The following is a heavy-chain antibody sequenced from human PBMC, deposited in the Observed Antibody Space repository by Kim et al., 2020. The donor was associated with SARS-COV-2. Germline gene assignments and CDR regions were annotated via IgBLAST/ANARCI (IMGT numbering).Heavy chain of an antibody. D-gene: IGHD3-3*01. CDR2: IYYSGST. CDR3: ARGSGITFFGVVMIDAFDI. V-gene: IGHV4-31*03. J-gene: IGHJ3*02. Sequence: SETLSLTCTVSGGSISSGGYYWSWIRQHPGKGLEWIGYIYYSGSTYYNPSLKSRVTISVDTSNNQFSLKLSSVTAADTAVYYCARGSGITFFGVVMIDAFDIWGQGTMVTVSS. CDR1: GGSISSGGYY.